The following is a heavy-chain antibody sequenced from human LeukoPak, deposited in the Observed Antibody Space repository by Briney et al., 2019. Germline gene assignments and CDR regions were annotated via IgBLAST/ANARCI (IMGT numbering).Heavy chain of an antibody. V-gene: IGHV3-53*01. CDR2: LYSVGTI. J-gene: IGHJ3*01. D-gene: IGHD6-19*01. Sequence: PGGSLRLSCAASGLTVSDSYMSWLRQAPGKGLEWVSILYSVGTIYYADSVKGRFTISRDNSKNTLYLQMNSLRVEDAAVYYCARLVVDSHAFDVWGQGTMVTVSS. CDR1: GLTVSDSY. CDR3: ARLVVDSHAFDV.